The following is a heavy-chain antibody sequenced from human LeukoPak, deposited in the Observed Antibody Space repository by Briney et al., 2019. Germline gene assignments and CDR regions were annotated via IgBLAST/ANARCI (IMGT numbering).Heavy chain of an antibody. CDR1: GDSISRYY. CDR3: ARGPTFGGVIVTRYFQH. Sequence: SETLSLTCTVSGDSISRYYWSWIRQPAGKGLEWIGRIYNGGIITYNPSLKSRVTMSIDTSNNQFSLRLTSVTAADTAVYYCARGPTFGGVIVTRYFQHWGQGTQVIVSS. V-gene: IGHV4-4*07. D-gene: IGHD3-16*02. J-gene: IGHJ1*01. CDR2: IYNGGII.